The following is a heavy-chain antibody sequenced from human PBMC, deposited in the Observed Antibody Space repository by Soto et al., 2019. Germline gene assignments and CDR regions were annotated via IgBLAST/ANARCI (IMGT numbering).Heavy chain of an antibody. V-gene: IGHV1-2*04. J-gene: IGHJ3*02. Sequence: ASVKVSCKASGYTFTSHYMHWVRQAPGQGLEWMGMINPDTNGANYAKEFQGWLTMTRDTSFSTAYMELSKLRSDDTAVYYCASAYHTGVVVAATRGAFAIWGQGTMVTVSS. CDR2: INPDTNGA. CDR3: ASAYHTGVVVAATRGAFAI. CDR1: GYTFTSHY. D-gene: IGHD2-15*01.